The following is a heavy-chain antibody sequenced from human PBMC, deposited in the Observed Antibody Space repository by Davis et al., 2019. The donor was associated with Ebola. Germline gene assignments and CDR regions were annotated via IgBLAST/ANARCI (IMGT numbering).Heavy chain of an antibody. Sequence: AASVKVSCKASGGTFSSYAISWVRQAPGQGLEWMGWISAYNGNTNYAQKLQGRVTMTTDTSTSTAYMELRSLSSDDTAVYYCARDTYYYGSGSYMYGMDVWGKGTTVTVSS. D-gene: IGHD3-10*01. J-gene: IGHJ6*04. CDR2: ISAYNGNT. CDR1: GGTFSSYA. V-gene: IGHV1-18*01. CDR3: ARDTYYYGSGSYMYGMDV.